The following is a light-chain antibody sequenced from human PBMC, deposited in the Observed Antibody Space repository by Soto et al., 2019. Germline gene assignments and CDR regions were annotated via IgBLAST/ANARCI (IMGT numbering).Light chain of an antibody. Sequence: QSVLTQPPSASGTPGQRVTISCSGSSSNIGSNTVNWYQQLPGTAPKLLIYSNNQRPSGVPDRFSGSKSGTSASLAISGLQSEDEADYYCAEWDDSLNAPYVFGTGTKVTVL. J-gene: IGLJ1*01. CDR1: SSNIGSNT. V-gene: IGLV1-44*01. CDR3: AEWDDSLNAPYV. CDR2: SNN.